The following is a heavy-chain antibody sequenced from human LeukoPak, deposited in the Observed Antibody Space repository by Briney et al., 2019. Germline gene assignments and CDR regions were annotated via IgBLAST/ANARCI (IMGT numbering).Heavy chain of an antibody. CDR3: ASSPSGYWWNFDC. J-gene: IGHJ4*02. Sequence: PSETLSLTCTLSVDSISSNNDYCGWIRQPPGNGLEWIGSIYYSGSTYNNPSLKSRVTISVDTTKNQFSLKLTSVTAADTAVYYCASSPSGYWWNFDCWGQGTLVTVSS. V-gene: IGHV4-39*01. D-gene: IGHD3-22*01. CDR2: IYYSGST. CDR1: VDSISSNNDY.